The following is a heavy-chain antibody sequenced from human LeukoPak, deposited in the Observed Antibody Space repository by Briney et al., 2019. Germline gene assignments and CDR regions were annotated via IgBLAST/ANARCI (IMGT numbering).Heavy chain of an antibody. D-gene: IGHD4-11*01. Sequence: GGSLRLSCAASGFTFSDYYMSWIRQAPGKGLEWVSYISSSGSTIYYADSVKGRFTISRDNAKNSLYLQMNSLRAEDTAVYYCASENLQRNYCYYGMDVWGQGTTVTVSS. J-gene: IGHJ6*02. CDR1: GFTFSDYY. CDR2: ISSSGSTI. V-gene: IGHV3-11*01. CDR3: ASENLQRNYCYYGMDV.